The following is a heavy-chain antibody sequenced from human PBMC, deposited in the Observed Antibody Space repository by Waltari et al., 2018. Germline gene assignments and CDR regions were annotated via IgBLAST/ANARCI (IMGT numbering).Heavy chain of an antibody. J-gene: IGHJ4*02. CDR1: GGTFSSYA. V-gene: IGHV1-69*01. Sequence: QVQLVQSGAEVKKPGASVKVSCKASGGTFSSYAISWVRQAPGQGLEWMGGIIPIFGTANYAQKFQGRVTSTTDEATSTAYMELSSLRSEDTAVYYCASSGEIAAAGDYWGQGTLVTVSS. CDR2: IIPIFGTA. D-gene: IGHD6-13*01. CDR3: ASSGEIAAAGDY.